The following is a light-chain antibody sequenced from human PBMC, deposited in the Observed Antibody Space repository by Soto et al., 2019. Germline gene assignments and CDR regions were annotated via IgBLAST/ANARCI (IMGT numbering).Light chain of an antibody. V-gene: IGLV2-14*03. CDR1: SSDVGGSNF. Sequence: QSALTQPASVSGSLGQSITISCTGTSSDVGGSNFVSWYQQHPGKPPKLIIYDVANRPSGVSNRFSGSKSGSTASLIISRLQTEDEADYYCVSYTSSTTYVFGTGTKVTVL. J-gene: IGLJ1*01. CDR3: VSYTSSTTYV. CDR2: DVA.